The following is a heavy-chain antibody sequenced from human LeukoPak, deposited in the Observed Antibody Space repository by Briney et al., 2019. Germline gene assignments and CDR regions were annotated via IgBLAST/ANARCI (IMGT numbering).Heavy chain of an antibody. Sequence: GASLKVSCKASGYTFTGYCMHWVRQAPGQGLEWMGWINPDSGGTNYAQKFQGRVTMTRDTSISTAYMELSKLRSDDTAVYYCAIQPYSSSSYFDYWGQGTLVTVSS. J-gene: IGHJ4*02. CDR3: AIQPYSSSSYFDY. CDR1: GYTFTGYC. CDR2: INPDSGGT. V-gene: IGHV1-2*02. D-gene: IGHD6-6*01.